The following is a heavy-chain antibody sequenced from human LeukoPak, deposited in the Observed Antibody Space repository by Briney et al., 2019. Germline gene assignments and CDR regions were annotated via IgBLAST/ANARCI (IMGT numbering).Heavy chain of an antibody. J-gene: IGHJ5*02. CDR1: GYTFTSYA. CDR2: INAGNGNT. CDR3: ARSPIPGETTYNWFDP. D-gene: IGHD1/OR15-1a*01. Sequence: ASVKVSCKASGYTFTSYAMHWVRQAPGQRLEWMGWINAGNGNTKYSQKFQGRVTITRDTSASTAYMELSSLRSEDTAVYYCARSPIPGETTYNWFDPWGQGTLVTVSS. V-gene: IGHV1-3*01.